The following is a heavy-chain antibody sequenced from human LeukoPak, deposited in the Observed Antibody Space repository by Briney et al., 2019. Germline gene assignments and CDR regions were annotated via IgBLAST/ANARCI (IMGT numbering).Heavy chain of an antibody. J-gene: IGHJ6*03. CDR1: GGALSSYY. CDR3: ARADPIFGVDMDV. D-gene: IGHD3-3*01. Sequence: PSQTLSLTCTVSGGALSSYYWSCIWQPAGERQEWIWRIYTSGSTNYNPSLKSRVTMSVDTSKNQFSLKLSSVTAADTAVYYCARADPIFGVDMDVWGKGTTVTVSS. CDR2: IYTSGST. V-gene: IGHV4-4*07.